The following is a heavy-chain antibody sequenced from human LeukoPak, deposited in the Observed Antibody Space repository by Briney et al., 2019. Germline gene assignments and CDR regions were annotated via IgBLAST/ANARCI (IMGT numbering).Heavy chain of an antibody. CDR3: ARHRPVAGYSYAINWFDP. CDR2: IYYSGST. CDR1: GGSISSYY. D-gene: IGHD5-18*01. J-gene: IGHJ5*02. Sequence: SETLSLTCTVSGGSISSYYWSWIRQPPGKGLEWIGYIYYSGSTNYNPSLKSRVTISVDTSKNQFSLKLSSVTAADTAVYYCARHRPVAGYSYAINWFDPWGQGTLVTVSS. V-gene: IGHV4-59*08.